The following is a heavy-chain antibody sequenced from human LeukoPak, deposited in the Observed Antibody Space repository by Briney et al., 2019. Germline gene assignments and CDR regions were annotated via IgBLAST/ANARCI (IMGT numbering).Heavy chain of an antibody. V-gene: IGHV3-64*04. CDR1: GFTFSSYA. CDR2: ISSNGGST. CDR3: AKDLNYYDSSGYYIFDY. Sequence: GGSLRLSCAASGFTFSSYAMHWVRQAPGKGLEYVSAISSNGGSTYYADSVKGRFTISRDNSKNTLYLQMNSLRAEDTAVYYCAKDLNYYDSSGYYIFDYWGQGTLVTVSS. J-gene: IGHJ4*02. D-gene: IGHD3-22*01.